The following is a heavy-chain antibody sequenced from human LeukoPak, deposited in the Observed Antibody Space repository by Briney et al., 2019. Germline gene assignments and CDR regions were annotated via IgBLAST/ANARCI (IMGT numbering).Heavy chain of an antibody. CDR1: GFTISSYS. Sequence: PGGSLRLSCAASGFTISSYSMNWVRQAPGKGLEWVSSISSSSSYIYYADSVKGRFTISRDNAKNSLYLQMNSLRAEDSAVYYCARDQGPGIAAAGHDYWGQGTLVTVSS. J-gene: IGHJ4*02. CDR3: ARDQGPGIAAAGHDY. CDR2: ISSSSSYI. D-gene: IGHD6-13*01. V-gene: IGHV3-21*01.